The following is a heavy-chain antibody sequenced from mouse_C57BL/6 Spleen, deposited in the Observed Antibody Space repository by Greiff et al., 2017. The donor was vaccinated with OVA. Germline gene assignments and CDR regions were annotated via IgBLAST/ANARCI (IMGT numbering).Heavy chain of an antibody. CDR2: IDPSDSYT. CDR3: ARGRYDYLYAMDY. D-gene: IGHD2-4*01. Sequence: VQLQQPGAELVMPGASVKLSCKASGYTFTSYWMHWVKQRPGQGLEWIGEIDPSDSYTNYNQKFKGKSTLTVDKSSSTAYMQLSSLTSEDSAVYYCARGRYDYLYAMDYWGQGTSVTVSS. V-gene: IGHV1-69*01. J-gene: IGHJ4*01. CDR1: GYTFTSYW.